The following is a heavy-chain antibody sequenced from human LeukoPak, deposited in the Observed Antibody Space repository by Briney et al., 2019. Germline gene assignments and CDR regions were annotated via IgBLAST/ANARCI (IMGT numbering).Heavy chain of an antibody. J-gene: IGHJ4*02. CDR3: ARRTSNPVGAIDY. CDR2: ISSSGSP. Sequence: SETLSLTCTVSGGSISSSDYYWGWIRLPPGKGLEWIGAISSSGSPYYNPSLKSRVTISVDSSMNQFSLKLSSVTAADTAVYYCARRTSNPVGAIDYWGQGALVTVSS. D-gene: IGHD1-26*01. CDR1: GGSISSSDYY. V-gene: IGHV4-39*01.